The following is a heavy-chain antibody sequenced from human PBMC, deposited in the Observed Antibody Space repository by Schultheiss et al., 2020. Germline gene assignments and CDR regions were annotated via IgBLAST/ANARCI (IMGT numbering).Heavy chain of an antibody. CDR1: GGSISSGSYY. CDR3: AGGAQQLAPYNWFDP. V-gene: IGHV4-61*02. CDR2: MYTSGST. D-gene: IGHD6-13*01. J-gene: IGHJ5*02. Sequence: SQTLSLTCTVSGGSISSGSYYWSWIRQPAGKGLEWIGRMYTSGSTNYNPSLKSRVTISVDTSKNQFSLKLSSVTAADTAVYYCAGGAQQLAPYNWFDPWGQGTLVTVSS.